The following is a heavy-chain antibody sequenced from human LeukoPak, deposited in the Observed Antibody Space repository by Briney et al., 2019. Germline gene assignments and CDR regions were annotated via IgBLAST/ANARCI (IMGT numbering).Heavy chain of an antibody. CDR3: ARDDYDAEFVY. CDR2: ISSSSSYI. CDR1: GFTFSSYS. Sequence: GGSLRLSCAASGFTFSSYSMNWVRQAPGKGLEWVSSISSSSSYIYYADSVKGRFTISRDNAKNSLYLQMNSMRAEDTAVYHCARDDYDAEFVYWGQGTLVTVSS. V-gene: IGHV3-21*01. J-gene: IGHJ4*02. D-gene: IGHD4/OR15-4a*01.